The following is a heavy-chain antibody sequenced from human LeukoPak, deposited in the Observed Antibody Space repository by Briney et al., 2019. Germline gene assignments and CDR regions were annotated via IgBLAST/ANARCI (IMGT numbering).Heavy chain of an antibody. J-gene: IGHJ3*02. CDR3: ARRVRRSWGTLFTDAFDI. Sequence: SETLSLTCAVYGGSFSGYYWSWIRQPPGKGLEWIGYIYYSGSTNYNPSLKSRVTISVDTSKNQFSLKLSSVTAADTAVYYCARRVRRSWGTLFTDAFDIWGQGTMVTVSS. D-gene: IGHD7-27*01. CDR1: GGSFSGYY. CDR2: IYYSGST. V-gene: IGHV4-59*08.